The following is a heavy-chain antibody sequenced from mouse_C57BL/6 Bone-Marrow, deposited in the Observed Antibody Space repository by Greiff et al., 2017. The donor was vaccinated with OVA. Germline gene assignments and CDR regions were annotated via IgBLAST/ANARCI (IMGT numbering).Heavy chain of an antibody. J-gene: IGHJ4*01. V-gene: IGHV14-4*01. CDR2: IDPENGDT. Sequence: EVQLQQSGAELVRPGASVKLSCTASGFNIKDDYMHWVKPRPEQGLEWIGWIDPENGDTEYASKFQGKATITADTSSNTAYLQLSSLTSEDTAVYYCTTYGSSYPYAMDYWGQGTSVTVSS. D-gene: IGHD1-1*01. CDR1: GFNIKDDY. CDR3: TTYGSSYPYAMDY.